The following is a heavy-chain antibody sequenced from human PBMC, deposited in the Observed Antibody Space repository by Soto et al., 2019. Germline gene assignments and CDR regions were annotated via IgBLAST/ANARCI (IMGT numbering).Heavy chain of an antibody. Sequence: SVKVSCKASGGTFSSYAISWVRQAPGQGLEWMGGIIPIFSTANYAQKFQGRVTITADESTSTAYMELSSLRSEDTAVYYCAKAIARITHGAFDYWGQGTLVTVSS. CDR1: GGTFSSYA. D-gene: IGHD3-10*01. J-gene: IGHJ4*02. V-gene: IGHV1-69*13. CDR3: AKAIARITHGAFDY. CDR2: IIPIFSTA.